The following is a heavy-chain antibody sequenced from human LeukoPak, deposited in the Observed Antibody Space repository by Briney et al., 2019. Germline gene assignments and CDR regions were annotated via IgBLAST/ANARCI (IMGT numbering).Heavy chain of an antibody. V-gene: IGHV1-69*05. CDR2: IIPIFGTA. CDR1: GGTFSSYA. D-gene: IGHD3-16*01. CDR3: ARGQFDVWGSYIPPKFDY. J-gene: IGHJ4*02. Sequence: SVKVSCKASGGTFSSYAISWVRQAPGQGLEWMGRIIPIFGTANYAQKFQGRVTITTDESTSTVYMELSSLRSEDTAVYYCARGQFDVWGSYIPPKFDYWGQGTLVTVSS.